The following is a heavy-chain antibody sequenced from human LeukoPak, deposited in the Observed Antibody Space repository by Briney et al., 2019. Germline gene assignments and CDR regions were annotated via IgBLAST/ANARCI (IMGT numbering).Heavy chain of an antibody. D-gene: IGHD1-14*01. CDR1: GGTFSSYA. Sequence: ASVKVSCKASGGTFSSYAISWVRQAPGQGLEWMGWISVYNGNTNYAQKLQGRVTMTTDTSTSTAYMELRSLRSDDTAVYYCARDRNYFDYWGQGTLVTVSS. V-gene: IGHV1-18*01. CDR3: ARDRNYFDY. CDR2: ISVYNGNT. J-gene: IGHJ4*02.